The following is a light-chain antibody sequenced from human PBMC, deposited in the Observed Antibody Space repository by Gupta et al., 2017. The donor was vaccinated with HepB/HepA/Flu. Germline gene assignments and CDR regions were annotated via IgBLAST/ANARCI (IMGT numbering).Light chain of an antibody. CDR3: CSYALTFVDV. CDR2: DVS. CDR1: SSDVGSDKY. Sequence: QSALTQPRSVSGSPGQSVTISCTGTSSDVGSDKYVSWYQQHPGKAPKRIIFDVSKRPSGVPDRGSGSKSGNTDSLTISGLQAEDEADDDCCSYALTFVDVFGTGTKVTVL. V-gene: IGLV2-11*01. J-gene: IGLJ1*01.